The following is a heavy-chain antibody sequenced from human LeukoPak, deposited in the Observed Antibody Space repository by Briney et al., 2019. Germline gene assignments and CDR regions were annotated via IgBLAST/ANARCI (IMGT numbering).Heavy chain of an antibody. J-gene: IGHJ4*02. Sequence: GGSLRLSCAASGFSFSSYAMSWVRQAPGKGLEWVANIKQDGSEKYYVDSVKGRFTIPRDNAKNSLYLQMNSLRAEDTAVYYCARAYYGSGSSQVWGYWGQGTLVTVSS. D-gene: IGHD3-10*01. CDR3: ARAYYGSGSSQVWGY. V-gene: IGHV3-7*04. CDR1: GFSFSSYA. CDR2: IKQDGSEK.